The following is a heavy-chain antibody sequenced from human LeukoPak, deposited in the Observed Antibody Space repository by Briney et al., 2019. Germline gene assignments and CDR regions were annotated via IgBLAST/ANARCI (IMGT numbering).Heavy chain of an antibody. D-gene: IGHD5-24*01. CDR1: GITLSSYS. J-gene: IGHJ3*02. Sequence: PGGSLRLSCAVSGITLSSYSMSWVRQAPGKGLEWVSSITSSSSYIYYADSVKGRFTISRDNAKNSLYLQMNSLRAEDTAVYYCARGGSERWLQGAFDIWGQGTMVTVSS. CDR2: ITSSSSYI. V-gene: IGHV3-21*01. CDR3: ARGGSERWLQGAFDI.